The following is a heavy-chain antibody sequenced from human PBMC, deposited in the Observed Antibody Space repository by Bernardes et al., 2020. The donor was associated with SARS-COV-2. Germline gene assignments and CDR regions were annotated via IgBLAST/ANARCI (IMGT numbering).Heavy chain of an antibody. CDR3: ARLDYDLWSGFSPLEY. V-gene: IGHV5-51*01. D-gene: IGHD3-3*01. J-gene: IGHJ4*02. Sequence: GESLKISCKGSGYSFTNNWIAWVRQMPGKGLEWMGIIYPGDSDTRYNPSFQGQVTISADKSISTAYLQWSSLKASDNAMYYCARLDYDLWSGFSPLEYWGQGTLVTVSS. CDR1: GYSFTNNW. CDR2: IYPGDSDT.